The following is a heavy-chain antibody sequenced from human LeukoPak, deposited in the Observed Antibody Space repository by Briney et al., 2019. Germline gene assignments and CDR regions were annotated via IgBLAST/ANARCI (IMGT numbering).Heavy chain of an antibody. CDR1: GFTFSTYA. J-gene: IGHJ5*02. V-gene: IGHV3-23*01. CDR2: IGGRGGST. Sequence: GGSLRLSCTASGFTFSTYAMSWVRQAPGKGPEWVSAIGGRGGSTYYADSVGGRFTISRDNSKDMVYLQMNSLKVEDTATYYCGKEGGAWGQGTKVTVSS. CDR3: GKEGGA. D-gene: IGHD3-16*01.